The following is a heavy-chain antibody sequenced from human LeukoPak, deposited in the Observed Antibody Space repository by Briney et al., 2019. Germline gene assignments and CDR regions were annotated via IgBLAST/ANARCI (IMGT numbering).Heavy chain of an antibody. Sequence: SETLSLTCTVSGGSISSYYWSWIRQPPGKGLEWIGYIYYSGSTNYNPSLKSRVTISVGTSKNQFSLKLSSVTTADTAVYYCARGTRQGYFDLWGRGTLVTVSS. CDR2: IYYSGST. CDR1: GGSISSYY. J-gene: IGHJ2*01. V-gene: IGHV4-59*01. D-gene: IGHD2-2*01. CDR3: ARGTRQGYFDL.